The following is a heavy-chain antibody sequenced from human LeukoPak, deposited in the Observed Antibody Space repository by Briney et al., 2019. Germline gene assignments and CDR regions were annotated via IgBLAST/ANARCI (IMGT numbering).Heavy chain of an antibody. J-gene: IGHJ3*01. CDR3: ARQETLMVQGRFAFNL. D-gene: IGHD3-10*01. CDR1: GGSINSVNYY. CDR2: FSFSGNS. Sequence: SETLSLTCTVSGGSINSVNYYWGWIRQPPGMWLEWIGSFSFSGNSYYNPSLKSRVSISVDSSKNQFSLKVRSVTAADTAVYYCARQETLMVQGRFAFNLWGQGTVVTVSS. V-gene: IGHV4-39*01.